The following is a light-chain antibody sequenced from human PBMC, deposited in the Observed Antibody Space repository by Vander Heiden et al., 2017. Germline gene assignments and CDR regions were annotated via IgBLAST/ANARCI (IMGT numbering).Light chain of an antibody. CDR2: WAS. CDR1: QSVLYSSNNKNY. CDR3: QQDDSTLFT. Sequence: DIVMTQSPDSLAVSLGERATINCKSSQSVLYSSNNKNYLAWYQQKPGQPPKLLIYWASTRESGVPDRFSGSGSGTDFTLTISILQAEDVAVYYCQQDDSTLFTFGHGTKVDIK. V-gene: IGKV4-1*01. J-gene: IGKJ3*01.